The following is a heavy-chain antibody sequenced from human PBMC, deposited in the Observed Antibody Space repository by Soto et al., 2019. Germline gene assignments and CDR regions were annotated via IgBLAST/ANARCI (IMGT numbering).Heavy chain of an antibody. CDR2: INHSGST. J-gene: IGHJ4*02. V-gene: IGHV4-34*01. CDR3: ARVPDLDYCSKTSCLYYFDY. CDR1: GGSFSGYY. Sequence: SETLSLTCAVYGGSFSGYYWSWIRQPPGKGLEWIGDINHSGSTYYNPSLKSRVTISVDTSKNQFSLKLSSVTAEDTAVYYCARVPDLDYCSKTSCLYYFDYWGQGALVTVSS. D-gene: IGHD2-2*01.